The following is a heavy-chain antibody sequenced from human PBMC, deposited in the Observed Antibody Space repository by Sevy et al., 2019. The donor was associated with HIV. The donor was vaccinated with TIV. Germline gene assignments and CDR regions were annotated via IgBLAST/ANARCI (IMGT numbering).Heavy chain of an antibody. J-gene: IGHJ4*02. CDR2: FDPEDGET. CDR1: GYTLTELS. Sequence: ASVKVSCKVSGYTLTELSMHWVRQAPGKGLEWMGSFDPEDGETIYAQNFQGRVTMTEDRSTDTAYMELSSLRSEDTAMYYCATNKDYYDSSGYPFDYWGQGTLVTVSS. CDR3: ATNKDYYDSSGYPFDY. V-gene: IGHV1-24*01. D-gene: IGHD3-22*01.